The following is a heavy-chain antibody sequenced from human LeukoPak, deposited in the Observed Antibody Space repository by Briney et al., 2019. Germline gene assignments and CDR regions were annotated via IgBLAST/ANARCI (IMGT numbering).Heavy chain of an antibody. V-gene: IGHV3-74*01. CDR3: ARGPYFASSSGYYYYYMDV. CDR1: GFTFSRYW. CDR2: INPDGSPT. D-gene: IGHD6-6*01. J-gene: IGHJ6*03. Sequence: RPGGSLRLSCAASGFTFSRYWMHWVRQAPGKGLVWVSRINPDGSPTTYADSVKGRFTISRDNAKDTLYLQMNSLRAEDTAAYYCARGPYFASSSGYYYYYMDVWGKGTTVTVSS.